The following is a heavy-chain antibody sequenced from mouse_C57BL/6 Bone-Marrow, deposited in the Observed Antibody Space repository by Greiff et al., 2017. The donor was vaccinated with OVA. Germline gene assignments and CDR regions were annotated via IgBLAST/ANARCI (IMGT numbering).Heavy chain of an antibody. CDR1: GYTFTSYW. Sequence: VQLQQPGAELVRPGTSVKLSCKASGYTFTSYWMHWVKQRPGQGLEWIGVIDPSDSYTNYTQKFKGKATLTVDTSSSTAYMQLSSLTSEDSVVYYCASRSFFDDWGKGTTLTVSS. V-gene: IGHV1-59*01. J-gene: IGHJ2*01. CDR3: ASRSFFDD. CDR2: IDPSDSYT.